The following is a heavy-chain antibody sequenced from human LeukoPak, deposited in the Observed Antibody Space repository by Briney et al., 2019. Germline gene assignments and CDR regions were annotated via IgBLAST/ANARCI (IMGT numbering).Heavy chain of an antibody. J-gene: IGHJ4*02. CDR1: GFTFTNAW. CDR3: VTFRYWYSGSAY. D-gene: IGHD3-10*01. Sequence: TTGGSLRLSCAASGFTFTNAWFTWVRQAPGKGLEWVGRIESKTDGGTTYYAAPVEGRFTISRDDSENTVYLQMNSLRTEDTAVYYCVTFRYWYSGSAYWGQGTLVTVSS. V-gene: IGHV3-15*04. CDR2: IESKTDGGTT.